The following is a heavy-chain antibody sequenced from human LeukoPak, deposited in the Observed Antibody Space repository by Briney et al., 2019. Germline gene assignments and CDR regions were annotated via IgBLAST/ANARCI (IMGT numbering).Heavy chain of an antibody. Sequence: GGSLRLSCAASTFTFSNAWMSRVRQAPGKGLEWVSSISSSSDVYYADSVKGRFTISRDNAKNSLYLQMNNLRAEDTAVYYCARELVVKQDLDCWGQGTLVTVSS. CDR2: ISSSSDV. D-gene: IGHD2-15*01. V-gene: IGHV3-69-1*01. CDR3: ARELVVKQDLDC. J-gene: IGHJ4*02. CDR1: TFTFSNAW.